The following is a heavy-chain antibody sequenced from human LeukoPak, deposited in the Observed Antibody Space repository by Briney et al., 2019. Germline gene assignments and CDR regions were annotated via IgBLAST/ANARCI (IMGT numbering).Heavy chain of an antibody. CDR3: ARDPNDGSGYFYYFDY. V-gene: IGHV4-59*01. CDR1: VGSISSYY. D-gene: IGHD3-22*01. Sequence: PSETLSLTCTVSVGSISSYYWSWIRQPPGKGLKWIGYIYYSGSTNYNPSLKSRVTISVDTSKNQFSLKLSSVTAADTAVYYCARDPNDGSGYFYYFDYWGQGTLVTVSS. CDR2: IYYSGST. J-gene: IGHJ4*02.